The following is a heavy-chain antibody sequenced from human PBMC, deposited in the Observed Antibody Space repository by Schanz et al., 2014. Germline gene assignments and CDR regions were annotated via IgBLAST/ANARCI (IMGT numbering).Heavy chain of an antibody. Sequence: QAQLMESGGGVVQPGTSLILSCSASGFSLNTYGIHWFRQPAGKGLEWVAVIWNNGFTKYYADSVRGRFTISRDRFQITLYLLRSSLTAEDTSVYHCARARYGCGDVDYWGQGTLVTVSS. CDR1: GFSLNTYG. J-gene: IGHJ4*02. CDR2: IWNNGFTK. V-gene: IGHV3-33*01. D-gene: IGHD4-17*01. CDR3: ARARYGCGDVDY.